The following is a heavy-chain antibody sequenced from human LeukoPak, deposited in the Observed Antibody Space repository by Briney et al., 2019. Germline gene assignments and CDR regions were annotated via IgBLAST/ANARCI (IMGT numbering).Heavy chain of an antibody. CDR3: TGPGSGSYSSVFDY. J-gene: IGHJ4*02. CDR2: IRYDGSNK. D-gene: IGHD3-10*01. Sequence: PGGSLRLSCAASGFTFSSYGMHWVRQAPGKGLEWVAFIRYDGSNKYYADSVKGRFTISRDNSKNTLYLQMNSLRAEDTAVYYCTGPGSGSYSSVFDYWGQGTLVTVSP. CDR1: GFTFSSYG. V-gene: IGHV3-30*02.